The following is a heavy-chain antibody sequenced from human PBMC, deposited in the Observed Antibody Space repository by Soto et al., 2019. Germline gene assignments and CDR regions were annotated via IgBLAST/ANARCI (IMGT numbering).Heavy chain of an antibody. CDR3: ARDMTRTVVPYFDF. V-gene: IGHV1-69*06. CDR1: GGTFSNYV. J-gene: IGHJ4*02. Sequence: QVQLVQSGAEVKKPGSSVKVSCKASGGTFSNYVVNWVRQAPGQGLEWMGRFIPISGAANYAQKFQGRVTITADKSTRTSYMELSSLRSEATAVYYCARDMTRTVVPYFDFWCQGTVVTVSS. D-gene: IGHD1-7*01. CDR2: FIPISGAA.